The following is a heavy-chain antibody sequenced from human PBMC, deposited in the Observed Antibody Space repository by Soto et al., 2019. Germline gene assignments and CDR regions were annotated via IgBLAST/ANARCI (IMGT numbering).Heavy chain of an antibody. D-gene: IGHD3-22*01. V-gene: IGHV1-18*04. J-gene: IGHJ6*02. Sequence: GASVKVSCKASGYTFTSYGISWVRQAPGQGLEWMGWISAYNGNTNYAQKLQGRVTMTTDTSTSTAYMELRSLRSDDTAAYYCARDQETGYDSSGYYYDYYYYGMDVWGQGTTVTVSS. CDR2: ISAYNGNT. CDR1: GYTFTSYG. CDR3: ARDQETGYDSSGYYYDYYYYGMDV.